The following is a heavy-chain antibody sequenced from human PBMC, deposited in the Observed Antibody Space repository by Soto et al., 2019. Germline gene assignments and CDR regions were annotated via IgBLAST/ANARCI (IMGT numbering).Heavy chain of an antibody. Sequence: PSETLSLTCAVSGGSISSGGYSWSWIRQPPGKGLEWIGYIYHSGSTYYNPSLKSRVTISVDRSKNQFSLKLSSVTAADTAVYYCARTTGWGKYYFDYWGQGTLVTVSS. J-gene: IGHJ4*02. CDR1: GGSISSGGYS. D-gene: IGHD7-27*01. CDR3: ARTTGWGKYYFDY. CDR2: IYHSGST. V-gene: IGHV4-30-2*01.